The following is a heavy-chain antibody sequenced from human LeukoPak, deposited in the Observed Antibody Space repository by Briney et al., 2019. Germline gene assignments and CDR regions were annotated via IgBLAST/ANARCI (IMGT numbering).Heavy chain of an antibody. Sequence: PGGSLRLSCAASGFPFSSYAMSWVRQAPGKGLEWVSAISGSGGSKYYADSVKGRFTISRDNSKNTLYLQMNSLRADDTAVYYCANPRDHYGMDVWGQGTTVTVSS. CDR1: GFPFSSYA. J-gene: IGHJ6*02. CDR3: ANPRDHYGMDV. V-gene: IGHV3-23*01. CDR2: ISGSGGSK.